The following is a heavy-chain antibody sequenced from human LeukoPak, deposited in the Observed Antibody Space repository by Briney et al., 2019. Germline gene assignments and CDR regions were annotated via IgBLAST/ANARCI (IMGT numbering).Heavy chain of an antibody. CDR1: GFSFSAYG. Sequence: PGGSLRLSCATSGFSFSAYGMHWVSQAPGKGLEWVAYIWYDASNKDYASSVKGRFTISRDSSKSTVYLQMNSLRPEDTAVYYCVRDLLGLPHKYFDPWGQGTLVTVSS. J-gene: IGHJ4*02. CDR3: VRDLLGLPHKYFDP. D-gene: IGHD3-16*01. V-gene: IGHV3-30*02. CDR2: IWYDASNK.